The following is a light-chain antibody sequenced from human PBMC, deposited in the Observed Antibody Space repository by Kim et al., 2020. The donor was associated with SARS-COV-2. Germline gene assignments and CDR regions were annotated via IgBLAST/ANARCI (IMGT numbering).Light chain of an antibody. V-gene: IGLV3-1*01. CDR1: KLGDKY. Sequence: SYELTQPPSVSVSPGQTASIPCSGDKLGDKYTCWYQQKPGQSPVLVIYQEEKRPSGIPERFSGSNSGNTATLTISGTQAMDEADYYCQAWDSSTYVVFGGGTQLTVL. CDR3: QAWDSSTYVV. CDR2: QEE. J-gene: IGLJ2*01.